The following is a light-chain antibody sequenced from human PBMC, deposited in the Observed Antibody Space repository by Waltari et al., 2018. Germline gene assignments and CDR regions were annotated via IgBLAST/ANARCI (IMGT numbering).Light chain of an antibody. CDR2: EDN. CDR1: VLEEHF. CDR3: LSGDDDNWV. J-gene: IGLJ3*02. Sequence: YELTQLPSLSVSPGQTARITCSGDVLEEHFVDWYQTKPGQAPKLVIYEDNKRFPGTPERVSGATSGNTATLIISRVLSEDEADYYCLSGDDDNWVFGGGTKLTVL. V-gene: IGLV3-22*01.